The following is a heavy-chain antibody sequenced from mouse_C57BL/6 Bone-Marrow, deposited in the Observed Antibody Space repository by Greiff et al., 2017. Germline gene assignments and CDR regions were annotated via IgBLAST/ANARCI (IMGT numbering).Heavy chain of an antibody. CDR2: ISYSGST. CDR1: GYSITSDY. J-gene: IGHJ4*01. Sequence: EVKLMESGPGLAKPSQTLSLTCSVTGYSITSDYWNWIRKFPGNKLEYMGYISYSGSTYYNPSLKSRISITRDTSKNQYYLQLNSVTTEDTATYYGARSFDGYPYAMDYWGQGTSVTVSS. V-gene: IGHV3-8*01. CDR3: ARSFDGYPYAMDY. D-gene: IGHD2-3*01.